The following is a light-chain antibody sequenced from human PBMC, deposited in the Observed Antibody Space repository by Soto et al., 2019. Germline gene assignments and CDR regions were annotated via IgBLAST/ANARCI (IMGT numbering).Light chain of an antibody. CDR3: CSYAGSYNYV. CDR2: DVS. Sequence: QSVLTQPRSVSGSPGQSVTISCTGTSSDVGAYNYVSWYQQHPGKAPKVMIYDVSKRPSGVPDRFSGSKSGTTASLTISALQAYDEADYYCCSYAGSYNYVFGSGTKVTVL. CDR1: SSDVGAYNY. J-gene: IGLJ1*01. V-gene: IGLV2-11*01.